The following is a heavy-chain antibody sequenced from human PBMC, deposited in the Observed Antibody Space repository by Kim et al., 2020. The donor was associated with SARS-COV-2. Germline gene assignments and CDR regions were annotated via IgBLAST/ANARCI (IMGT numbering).Heavy chain of an antibody. Sequence: ASVKVSCKVSGYTLTELSMHWVRQAPGKGLEWMGGFDPEDGETIYAQKFRGRVSMTEDTSTDTAYMELSSLRSEDTAVYYCATAPGIAVAGTAPNWFDPWGQGTLVTVSS. V-gene: IGHV1-24*01. J-gene: IGHJ5*02. CDR2: FDPEDGET. CDR3: ATAPGIAVAGTAPNWFDP. CDR1: GYTLTELS. D-gene: IGHD6-19*01.